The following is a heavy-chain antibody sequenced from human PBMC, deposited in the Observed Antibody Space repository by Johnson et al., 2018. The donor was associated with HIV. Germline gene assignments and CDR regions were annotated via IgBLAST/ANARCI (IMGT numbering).Heavy chain of an antibody. CDR3: ARARARVTFDI. V-gene: IGHV3-15*01. D-gene: IGHD2-21*01. J-gene: IGHJ3*02. Sequence: MLLVESGGGLVQPGGYLRLSCAASGFTFSNAWMSWVRQAPGKGLEWVGRIKSKTDGGTTDYAAPVKGRFSISKDDSKNTLYLQMNSLKIEDTAVYYCARARARVTFDIWGQGTMVTVSS. CDR2: IKSKTDGGTT. CDR1: GFTFSNAW.